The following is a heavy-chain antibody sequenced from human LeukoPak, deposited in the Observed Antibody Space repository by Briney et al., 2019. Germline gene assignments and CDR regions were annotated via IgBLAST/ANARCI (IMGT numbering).Heavy chain of an antibody. V-gene: IGHV4-59*01. CDR1: GGSISSYY. Sequence: PSETLSLTCTVSGGSISSYYWSWIRQPQGKGLEWIGYIYYSGSTNYNPSLKSRVTISVDTSKNQFSLKLSSVTAADTAVYYCARVGTYGSGSYLSWLDYWGQGTLVTVSS. CDR2: IYYSGST. J-gene: IGHJ4*02. CDR3: ARVGTYGSGSYLSWLDY. D-gene: IGHD3-10*01.